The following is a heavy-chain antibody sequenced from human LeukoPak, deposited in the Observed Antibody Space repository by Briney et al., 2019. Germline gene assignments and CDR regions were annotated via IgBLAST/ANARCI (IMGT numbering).Heavy chain of an antibody. CDR2: ISYDGSNK. Sequence: PGRSLRLSCAASGFTFSSYAMHWVRQAPGQGLEWVAVISYDGSNKYYADSVKGRFTISRDNAKNSLYLQMNSLRAEDTALYYCAKDIGSLPTVTTLYYYYGMDVWGQGTTVTVSS. CDR3: AKDIGSLPTVTTLYYYYGMDV. V-gene: IGHV3-30-3*01. CDR1: GFTFSSYA. D-gene: IGHD4-17*01. J-gene: IGHJ6*02.